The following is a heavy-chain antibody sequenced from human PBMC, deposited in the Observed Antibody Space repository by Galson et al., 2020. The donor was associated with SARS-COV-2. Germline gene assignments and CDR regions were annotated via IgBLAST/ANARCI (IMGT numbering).Heavy chain of an antibody. D-gene: IGHD6-6*01. CDR3: ARAEYSNSHYQDYYMDV. J-gene: IGHJ6*03. Sequence: SETLSLTCSISGGFISSYYWSWIRQPPGKGLEWIGYINNIGSTNYNPSLKTRVILSVHTSKNQFSLKLNSATAADTAVYYCARAEYSNSHYQDYYMDVWGKGTTVTVSS. CDR2: INNIGST. CDR1: GGFISSYY. V-gene: IGHV4-59*01.